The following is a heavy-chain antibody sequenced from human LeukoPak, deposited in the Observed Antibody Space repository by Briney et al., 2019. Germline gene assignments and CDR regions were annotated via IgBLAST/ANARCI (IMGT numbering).Heavy chain of an antibody. V-gene: IGHV3-64*01. CDR1: GFTFSSYA. CDR2: ISSNGGST. Sequence: GGPLRLSCAASGFTFSSYAMHWVRQAPGKGLEYVSAISSNGGSTYYANSVKGRFTISRDNSKNTLYLQMRSLRAEDMAVYYCARDTSRGLDYWGQGTLVTVSS. J-gene: IGHJ4*02. CDR3: ARDTSRGLDY. D-gene: IGHD3-10*01.